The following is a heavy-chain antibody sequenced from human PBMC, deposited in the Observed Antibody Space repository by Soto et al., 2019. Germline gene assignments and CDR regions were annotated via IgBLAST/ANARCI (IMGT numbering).Heavy chain of an antibody. Sequence: GGSLRLSWAASGCTFSSSAMSWVRQAPGKRLEWVSAISGSGGSPYYADSVKGRFTISRDNYKKTLYLQMNSLRAEDTAVYYCALDYYGSGSYPNDAFDIWGQGTMVTVSS. CDR1: GCTFSSSA. V-gene: IGHV3-23*01. CDR3: ALDYYGSGSYPNDAFDI. J-gene: IGHJ3*02. D-gene: IGHD3-10*01. CDR2: ISGSGGSP.